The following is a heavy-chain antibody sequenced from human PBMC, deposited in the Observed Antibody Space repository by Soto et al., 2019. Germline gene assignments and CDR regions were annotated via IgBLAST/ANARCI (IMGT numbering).Heavy chain of an antibody. J-gene: IGHJ6*02. CDR1: GFTFSSYA. Sequence: EVQLLESGGGLVQPGSSLRLPCAASGFTFSSYAMSWVRQAPGKGLEWVSAVSGSGGSTFYADSVKGRFTISRDNSKNTLSLQINSLRAEDTAVYYCAKIFTAFWTGYNYYYYAMDVWGQGTTVIVSS. D-gene: IGHD3-3*01. V-gene: IGHV3-23*01. CDR3: AKIFTAFWTGYNYYYYAMDV. CDR2: VSGSGGST.